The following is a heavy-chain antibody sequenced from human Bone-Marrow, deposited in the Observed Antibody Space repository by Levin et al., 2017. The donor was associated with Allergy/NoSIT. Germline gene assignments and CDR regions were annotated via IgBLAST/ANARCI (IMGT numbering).Heavy chain of an antibody. D-gene: IGHD2-8*02. V-gene: IGHV1-3*01. CDR3: ARGPTGGVCCPQRY. CDR1: GYTFTSYA. J-gene: IGHJ4*02. CDR2: INAGNGNT. Sequence: ASVKVSCKASGYTFTSYAMHWVRQAPGQRLEWMGWINAGNGNTKYSQKFQGRVTITRDTSASTAYMELSSLRSEDTAVYYCARGPTGGVCCPQRYWGQGTLVTVSS.